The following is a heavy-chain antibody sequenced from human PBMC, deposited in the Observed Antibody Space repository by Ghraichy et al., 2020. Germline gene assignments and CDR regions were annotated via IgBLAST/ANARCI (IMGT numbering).Heavy chain of an antibody. CDR2: ISSSSSYI. CDR3: ATRILGYYFDY. V-gene: IGHV3-21*01. Sequence: GESLNISCAASGFTFSNYNMNWVRQAPGKGLEWVSSISSSSSYIYYADSVRGRFTISRDNAKNSLYLQMNSLRAEDTAVYYCATRILGYYFDYWGQGTLVTVSS. CDR1: GFTFSNYN. J-gene: IGHJ4*02. D-gene: IGHD3-22*01.